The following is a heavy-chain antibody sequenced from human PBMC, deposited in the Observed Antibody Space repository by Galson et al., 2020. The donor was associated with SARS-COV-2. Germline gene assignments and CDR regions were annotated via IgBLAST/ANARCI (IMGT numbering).Heavy chain of an antibody. CDR2: INHSGST. CDR1: GGSFSGYY. V-gene: IGHV4-34*01. J-gene: IGHJ6*02. CDR3: ARGRAQLTGYIYYYYGMDV. D-gene: IGHD3-9*01. Sequence: SETLSLTCAVYGGSFSGYYWSWIRQPPGKGLEWIGEINHSGSTNYNPSLKSRVTISVDTSKNQFSLKLSSVTAADTAVYYCARGRAQLTGYIYYYYGMDVWGQGTTVTVSS.